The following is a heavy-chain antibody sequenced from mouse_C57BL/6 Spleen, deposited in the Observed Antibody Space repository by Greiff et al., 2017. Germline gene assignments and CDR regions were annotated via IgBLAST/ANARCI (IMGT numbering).Heavy chain of an antibody. J-gene: IGHJ4*01. Sequence: DVKLVESGGDLVKPGGSLKLSCAASGFTFSSYGMSWVRQTPDKRLEWVATISSGGSYTYYPDSVKGRFTISRDNDKNTRYLQMSSLKSEDTANYYCARHQLGRAMDYWGQGTSVTVSS. CDR3: ARHQLGRAMDY. CDR2: ISSGGSYT. V-gene: IGHV5-6*02. D-gene: IGHD4-1*02. CDR1: GFTFSSYG.